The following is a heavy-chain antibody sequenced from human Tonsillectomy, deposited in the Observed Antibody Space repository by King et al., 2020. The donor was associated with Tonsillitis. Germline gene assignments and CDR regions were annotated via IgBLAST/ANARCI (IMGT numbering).Heavy chain of an antibody. D-gene: IGHD3-22*01. CDR2: ISGSGGST. Sequence: VQLVESGGGLVQPGGSLRLSCAASGFTFSRYAMSWVRQVPGKGLEWVSAISGSGGSTYYADCVKGRFTISSDNSKNTRSLQMNSLRAEDTAVYYCAKDWGSKGVVITHDAFDIWGQGTMVTVSS. V-gene: IGHV3-23*04. J-gene: IGHJ3*02. CDR1: GFTFSRYA. CDR3: AKDWGSKGVVITHDAFDI.